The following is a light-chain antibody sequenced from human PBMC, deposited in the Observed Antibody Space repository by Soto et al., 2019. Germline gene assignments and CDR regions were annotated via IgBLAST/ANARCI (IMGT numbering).Light chain of an antibody. J-gene: IGKJ5*01. CDR3: QQRSNWPPIT. V-gene: IGKV3-11*01. Sequence: EIVLAQFRGSLSLSPGERATLSCRASQSVNSNYLAWYQQKPGQAPRLLIYDASNRATGIPARFSGSGSGTDFTLTISSLEPEDFAVYYCQQRSNWPPITFGQGTRLEIK. CDR2: DAS. CDR1: QSVNSNY.